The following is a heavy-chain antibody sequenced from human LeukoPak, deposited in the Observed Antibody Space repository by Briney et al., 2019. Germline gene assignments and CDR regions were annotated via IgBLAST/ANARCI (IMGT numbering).Heavy chain of an antibody. D-gene: IGHD4-17*01. V-gene: IGHV3-49*03. CDR1: GFTFGDYA. Sequence: PGGSLRLSCTASGFTFGDYAMSWFRQAPGKGLEWVGFIRSKAYGGTTEYAASVKGRFTISRDDSKSIAYLQMNSLKTEGTAVYYCTSDYGDYNDAFDIWGQGTMVTVSS. J-gene: IGHJ3*02. CDR2: IRSKAYGGTT. CDR3: TSDYGDYNDAFDI.